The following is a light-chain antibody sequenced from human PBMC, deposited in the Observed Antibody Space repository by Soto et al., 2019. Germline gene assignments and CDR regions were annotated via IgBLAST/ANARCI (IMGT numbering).Light chain of an antibody. CDR3: SAYAGSNSLI. J-gene: IGLJ2*01. V-gene: IGLV2-8*01. CDR2: DVT. CDR1: SSDVGGYKF. Sequence: QSVLTQPPSASGSPGQSVTISCTGTSSDVGGYKFVSWYQRLPGKAPKLIIYDVTRRPPGVPDRFSGSKSGNTASLTVSGLHAEDEGDYYCSAYAGSNSLIFGGGTQLTVL.